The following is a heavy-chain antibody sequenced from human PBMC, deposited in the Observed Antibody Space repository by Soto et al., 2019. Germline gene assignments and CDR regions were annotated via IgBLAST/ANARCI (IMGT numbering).Heavy chain of an antibody. V-gene: IGHV4-59*08. CDR2: IYYSGST. J-gene: IGHJ4*02. CDR3: ASTNWNYVTGGGYYFDY. D-gene: IGHD1-7*01. Sequence: PSETLSLTCTVSGGSISSYYWSWIRQPPGKGLEWIGYIYYSGSTNYNPSLKSRVTISVDTSKNQFSLKLSSVTAADTAVYYCASTNWNYVTGGGYYFDYWGQGTLVTVSS. CDR1: GGSISSYY.